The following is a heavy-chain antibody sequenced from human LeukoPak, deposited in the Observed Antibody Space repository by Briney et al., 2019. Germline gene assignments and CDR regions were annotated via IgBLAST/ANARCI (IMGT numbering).Heavy chain of an antibody. J-gene: IGHJ4*02. CDR2: VNHGGST. Sequence: SETLSLTCAVYGGSFSGYYWSWIRQPPGNGLEWIGEVNHGGSTNYNPSLKSRVTTSIDTSKNQFSLKLSSVTAADTAVYYCARDYVGVAGTFDYWGQGTLVTVSS. CDR1: GGSFSGYY. V-gene: IGHV4-34*01. CDR3: ARDYVGVAGTFDY. D-gene: IGHD6-19*01.